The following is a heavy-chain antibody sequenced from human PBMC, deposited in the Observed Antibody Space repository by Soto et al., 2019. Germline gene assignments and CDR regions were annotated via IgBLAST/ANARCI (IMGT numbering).Heavy chain of an antibody. Sequence: QVQLQQWGAGLLKPSETLSLTCAVYGGSFSGYYWSWIRQPPGKGLEWIGEINHSGSTNYNPSLKGRDTVIVDTTKRRSSLKLSFLAAADTAAYYCVRVGYRGVQLCGADCIDYWGKGTLVAVS. D-gene: IGHD5-18*01. V-gene: IGHV4-34*01. CDR2: INHSGST. J-gene: IGHJ4*02. CDR1: GGSFSGYY. CDR3: VRVGYRGVQLCGADCIDY.